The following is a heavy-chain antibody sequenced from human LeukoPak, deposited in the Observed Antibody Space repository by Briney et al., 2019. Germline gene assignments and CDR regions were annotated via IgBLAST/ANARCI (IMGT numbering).Heavy chain of an antibody. D-gene: IGHD1-14*01. CDR3: ARDRGNQRGYYYYYMDV. V-gene: IGHV3-21*01. J-gene: IGHJ6*03. CDR2: ISSSSSYI. Sequence: GGCLRLSCAASGFTFSSYGMSWVRQAPGKGLEWVPSISSSSSYIYYADSVKGRFTISRDNAKNSLYLQMNSLRAEDTAVYYCARDRGNQRGYYYYYMDVWGKGTTVTVSS. CDR1: GFTFSSYG.